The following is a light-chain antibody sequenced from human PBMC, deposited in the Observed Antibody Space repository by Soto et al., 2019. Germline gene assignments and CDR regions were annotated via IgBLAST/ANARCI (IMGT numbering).Light chain of an antibody. J-gene: IGLJ1*01. V-gene: IGLV2-8*01. CDR3: CSYAGSFYV. CDR1: TSDVGGYNY. CDR2: EGS. Sequence: QSALTQPPSASGSPGQSVTISCTGTTSDVGGYNYVSWYQQHPGKAPKLMIYEGSKRPSGVSNRFSGSKSGNTASLTISGLQAEDEADYYCCSYAGSFYVFGTGTKLTVL.